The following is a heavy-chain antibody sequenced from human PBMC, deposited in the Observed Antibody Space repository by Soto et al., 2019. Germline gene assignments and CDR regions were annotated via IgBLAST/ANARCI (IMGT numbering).Heavy chain of an antibody. J-gene: IGHJ3*02. CDR1: RGSISDDSYN. CDR3: ARFYGHAFDI. CDR2: IYYSGST. D-gene: IGHD3-10*01. V-gene: IGHV4-39*01. Sequence: SLTCTVSRGSISDDSYNWDWIRQPPGKGLEWIGTIYYSGSTDYNPSLKSRVTISTDTSKSQFSLKLTSVTAADTAVYYCARFYGHAFDIWGHGTMVTVSS.